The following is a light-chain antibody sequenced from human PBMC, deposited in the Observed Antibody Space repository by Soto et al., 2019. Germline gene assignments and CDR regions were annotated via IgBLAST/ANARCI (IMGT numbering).Light chain of an antibody. Sequence: SYELTQPPSVSVSPGQTARITCSGDALPKQYAYWYRQKPGQAPVLVIYKDSERPSGIPERFSGSSSGTTVTLTISGVQAEDEADYYCQSADSSGTLYVFGTGTKVTVL. CDR3: QSADSSGTLYV. J-gene: IGLJ1*01. V-gene: IGLV3-25*02. CDR2: KDS. CDR1: ALPKQY.